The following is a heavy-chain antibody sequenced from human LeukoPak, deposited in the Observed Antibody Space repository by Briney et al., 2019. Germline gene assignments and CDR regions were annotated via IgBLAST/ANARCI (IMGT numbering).Heavy chain of an antibody. CDR1: GFTFSSYS. CDR2: ISSSSSYI. CDR3: ARDAIVVVPAAIREAVNYYYYYYMDV. Sequence: PGGSLRLSCAASGFTFSSYSMNWVRQAPGKGLEWVSSISSSSSYIYYADSVKGRFTISRDNAKNSLYLQMNSPRAEDTAVYYCARDAIVVVPAAIREAVNYYYYYYMDVWGKGTTVTVSS. D-gene: IGHD2-2*02. J-gene: IGHJ6*03. V-gene: IGHV3-21*01.